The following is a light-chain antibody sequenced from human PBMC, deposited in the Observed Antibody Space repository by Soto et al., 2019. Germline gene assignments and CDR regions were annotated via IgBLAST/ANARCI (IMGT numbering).Light chain of an antibody. CDR1: QDIRNF. J-gene: IGKJ3*01. Sequence: DIQMTQSPTSLSASVGDRVTITCRASQDIRNFVAWYQQKPGKAPKLLIYASSTLQSVVPSRFSGSGSGTDFTLIINSLQHEDVATYSCQKYSSVPVFGPGTKVEIK. CDR3: QKYSSVPV. CDR2: ASS. V-gene: IGKV1-27*01.